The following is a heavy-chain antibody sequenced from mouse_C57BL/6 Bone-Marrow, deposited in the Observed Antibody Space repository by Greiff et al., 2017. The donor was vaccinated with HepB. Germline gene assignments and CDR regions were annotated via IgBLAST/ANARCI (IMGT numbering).Heavy chain of an antibody. CDR2: IDPSDSYT. D-gene: IGHD6-1*01. V-gene: IGHV1-69*01. CDR3: ARPNLLYAMDY. J-gene: IGHJ4*01. Sequence: VQLVESGAELVMPGASVKLSCKASGYTFTSYWMHWVKQRPGQGLEWIGEIDPSDSYTNYNQKFKGKSTLTVDKSSSTAYMQLSSLTSEDSAVYYCARPNLLYAMDYWGQGTSVTVSS. CDR1: GYTFTSYW.